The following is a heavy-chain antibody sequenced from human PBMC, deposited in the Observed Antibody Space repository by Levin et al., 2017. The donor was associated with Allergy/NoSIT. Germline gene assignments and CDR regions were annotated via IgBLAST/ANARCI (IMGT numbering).Heavy chain of an antibody. CDR3: TRAPFGGVVGGDY. V-gene: IGHV5-51*01. CDR1: GYSFNTFW. CDR2: FYPGDSET. J-gene: IGHJ4*02. Sequence: MTGGSLRLSCKGSGYSFNTFWIGWVRQMPGKGLEWVGLFYPGDSETRYSPSFQGQVTMSADKSISTAYLQWSSLKASDTAFYYCTRAPFGGVVGGDYWGQGTLVTVSS. D-gene: IGHD3-16*02.